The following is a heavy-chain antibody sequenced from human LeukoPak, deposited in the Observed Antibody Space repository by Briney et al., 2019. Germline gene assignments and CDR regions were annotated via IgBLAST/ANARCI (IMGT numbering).Heavy chain of an antibody. V-gene: IGHV3-73*01. CDR2: MRSRANSFVT. J-gene: IGHJ3*02. CDR1: GFTFSGST. CDR3: TTDQFNSFDI. Sequence: GGSLKLSCTASGFTFSGSTVHWVRQASGKGLEWVGRMRSRANSFVTTYTTSVQGRFTISRDDSKNTAYLQMNSLRTEDTALYYCTTDQFNSFDIWGRGTMVTVSS. D-gene: IGHD5-24*01.